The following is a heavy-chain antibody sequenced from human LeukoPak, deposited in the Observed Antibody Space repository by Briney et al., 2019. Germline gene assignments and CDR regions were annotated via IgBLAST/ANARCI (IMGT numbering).Heavy chain of an antibody. D-gene: IGHD2-15*01. V-gene: IGHV4-30-4*01. CDR3: ARGLCSGGSCGNWFDP. CDR2: IYYSGST. Sequence: SQTLSLTCTVSGGSISSGDYYWSWIRQPPGKGLEWIGYIYYSGSTYYNPSLKSRVTISVDTSKNQFSPKLSSVTAADTAVYYCARGLCSGGSCGNWFDPWGQGTLVTVSS. J-gene: IGHJ5*02. CDR1: GGSISSGDYY.